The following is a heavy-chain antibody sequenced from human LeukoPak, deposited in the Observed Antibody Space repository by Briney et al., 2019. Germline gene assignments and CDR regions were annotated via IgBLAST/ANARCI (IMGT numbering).Heavy chain of an antibody. CDR3: ARGAMVDY. D-gene: IGHD5-18*01. J-gene: IGHJ4*02. V-gene: IGHV4-59*01. CDR2: IYYSGST. CDR1: GGSISNYY. Sequence: PSETLSLTCTVSGGSISNYYWSWIRQPPGKGLEWIGYIYYSGSTNYNPSLKSRVTISVDTSKNQFSLKLSSVTAADTAVYYCARGAMVDYWGQGTLVTVSS.